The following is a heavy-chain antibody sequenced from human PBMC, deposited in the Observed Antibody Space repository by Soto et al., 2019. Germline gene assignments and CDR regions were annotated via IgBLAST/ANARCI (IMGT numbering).Heavy chain of an antibody. CDR2: ISSSARGT. J-gene: IGHJ4*02. CDR3: AKATYGDYGGFDY. CDR1: GFSFASYA. D-gene: IGHD4-17*01. V-gene: IGHV3-23*01. Sequence: EVQLLESGGGLVQPGGSLRLSCAASGFSFASYAMSWVRQAPGKGLVWVSGISSSARGTYYADSVKGRFTISRDNSKKTVFLQMNSLRAEDTALYYCAKATYGDYGGFDYWGQGTLVTVSS.